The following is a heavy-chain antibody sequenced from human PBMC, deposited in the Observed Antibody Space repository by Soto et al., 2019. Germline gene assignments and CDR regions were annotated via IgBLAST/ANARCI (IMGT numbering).Heavy chain of an antibody. D-gene: IGHD6-13*01. V-gene: IGHV1-69*06. CDR1: GGTFSSYA. CDR3: AISSSLQITYYYYMDV. CDR2: IIPIFGTA. Sequence: SVKVSCKASGGTFSSYAISWVRQAPGQGLEWMGGIIPIFGTANYAQKFQGRVTITADKSTSTAYMELSSLRSEDTAVYYCAISSSLQITYYYYMDVWGKGTTVTVSS. J-gene: IGHJ6*03.